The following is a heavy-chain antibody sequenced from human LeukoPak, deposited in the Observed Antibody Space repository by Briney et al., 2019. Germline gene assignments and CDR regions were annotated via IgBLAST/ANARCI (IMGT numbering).Heavy chain of an antibody. D-gene: IGHD1-26*01. V-gene: IGHV3-30-3*01. CDR3: AKAPYSGSAKSPYYFDY. Sequence: PGRSLRLSCAASGFTFSNYAMHWVRQAPGKGLEWVAVISYDGSNKYYADSVKGRFTISRDNSKNTLYLQMNSLRAEDTAVYYCAKAPYSGSAKSPYYFDYWGQGTLVTVSS. CDR2: ISYDGSNK. J-gene: IGHJ4*02. CDR1: GFTFSNYA.